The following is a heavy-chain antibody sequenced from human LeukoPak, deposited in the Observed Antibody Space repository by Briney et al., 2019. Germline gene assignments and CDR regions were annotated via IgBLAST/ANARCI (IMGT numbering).Heavy chain of an antibody. CDR3: ARGQGDGSFDY. CDR2: ICYSGST. Sequence: SETLSLTCTVSGDSISSYCWSWIRQPPGKGLEWIGYICYSGSTNYNPSLKSRVTISVDTSKNQFSLRLSSVTAADTAVYYCARGQGDGSFDYWGQETLVTVSS. J-gene: IGHJ4*02. V-gene: IGHV4-59*01. D-gene: IGHD5-24*01. CDR1: GDSISSYC.